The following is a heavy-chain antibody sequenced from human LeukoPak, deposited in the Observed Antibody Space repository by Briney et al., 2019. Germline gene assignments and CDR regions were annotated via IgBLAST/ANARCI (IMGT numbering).Heavy chain of an antibody. CDR2: IYGGGNT. D-gene: IGHD4-23*01. V-gene: IGHV3-53*01. Sequence: GGSLRLSRAASGFTFGSSYMNWVRQAPGKGLEWVSLIYGGGNTYYADSVKGRFTISRDNSKNTLYLQMNSLRAEDTAVYYCARRGDGGRSFDYWGQGTLVTVSS. CDR1: GFTFGSSY. CDR3: ARRGDGGRSFDY. J-gene: IGHJ4*02.